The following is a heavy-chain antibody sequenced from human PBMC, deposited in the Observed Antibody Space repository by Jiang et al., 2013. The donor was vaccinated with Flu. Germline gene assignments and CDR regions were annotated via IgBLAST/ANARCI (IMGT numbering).Heavy chain of an antibody. CDR2: INRSGTT. D-gene: IGHD2-21*02. CDR1: GESFSAYY. CDR3: AVAYCGGDCYHFDY. J-gene: IGHJ4*02. V-gene: IGHV4-34*01. Sequence: ETLSLTCAVYGESFSAYYWRWIRQPPRKGLEWIGEINRSGTTNYNSALKSRVTVSVDTSKNQFSLRLTSVTAADTAVYYCAVAYCGGDCYHFDYWGQGTPVTVSS.